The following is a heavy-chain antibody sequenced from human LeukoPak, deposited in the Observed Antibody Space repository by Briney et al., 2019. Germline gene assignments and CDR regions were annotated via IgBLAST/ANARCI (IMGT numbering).Heavy chain of an antibody. CDR3: ARGFPVTRGYSYGPIDY. D-gene: IGHD5-18*01. J-gene: IGHJ4*02. Sequence: SETLSLTCTVSGGSISSSSYYWGWIRQPPGKGLEWVGRIYYSGSTYYNPSLKSRVSISVDTSKNQFSLKLSSVTAADTAVYYCARGFPVTRGYSYGPIDYWGQGTLVTVSS. CDR2: IYYSGST. CDR1: GGSISSSSYY. V-gene: IGHV4-39*01.